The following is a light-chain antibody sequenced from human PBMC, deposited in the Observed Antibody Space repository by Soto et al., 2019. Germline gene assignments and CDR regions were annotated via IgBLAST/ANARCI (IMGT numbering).Light chain of an antibody. J-gene: IGLJ1*01. V-gene: IGLV1-40*01. CDR3: QSYDSSLSGSRV. CDR2: GNS. CDR1: SSNIGAGYD. Sequence: QSVLTQPPSVSGAPGQRATISCTGSSSNIGAGYDVHWYQQLPGTAPKLLIYGNSNRPSGDPDRFSGSKSGTSASLAITGLQAEDEADYYCQSYDSSLSGSRVFGTGTKVTVL.